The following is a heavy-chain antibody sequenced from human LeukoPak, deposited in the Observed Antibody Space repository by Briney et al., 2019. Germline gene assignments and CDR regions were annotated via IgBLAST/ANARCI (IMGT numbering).Heavy chain of an antibody. CDR1: GGSFSVYY. V-gene: IGHV4-34*01. CDR2: INHSGST. D-gene: IGHD4-17*01. CDR3: ARGRSDYGDYGAFFAY. Sequence: SETLSHTCAVYGGSFSVYYWSWIRQPPGKGLEWIGEINHSGSTNYNPSLKSRVTISVDTSRNQFSLRLSSVTAADTAVYYCARGRSDYGDYGAFFAYWGQGTLVTVSS. J-gene: IGHJ4*02.